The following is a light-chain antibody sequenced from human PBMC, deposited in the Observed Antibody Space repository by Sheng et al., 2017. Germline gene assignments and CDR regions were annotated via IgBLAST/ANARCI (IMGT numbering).Light chain of an antibody. CDR2: GAS. J-gene: IGKJ3*01. V-gene: IGKV3-20*01. CDR1: QSLSNS. CDR3: QQYGGSPLT. Sequence: EIVLTQSPATLSLSPGARATLSCRASQSLSNSLAWYQQKGGQAPRLLIYGASNRAIGIPARFSGSASGTDFTLTISRLEPEDSAVYYCQQYGGSPLTFGLGPRWISN.